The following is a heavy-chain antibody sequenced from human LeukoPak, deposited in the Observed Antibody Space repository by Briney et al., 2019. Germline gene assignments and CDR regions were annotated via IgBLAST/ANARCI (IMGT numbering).Heavy chain of an antibody. D-gene: IGHD2-21*01. J-gene: IGHJ5*02. Sequence: ASVKVSCKTSGYTFTDYYLHWVRQAPGQGLEWMGWINPNSGRTSSAQKFQGRVTMTRDTSIATVYMEVTWLTPDDTAIYYCARADRLHGGPYLIGPWGQGTLVTVSS. CDR3: ARADRLHGGPYLIGP. CDR1: GYTFTDYY. CDR2: INPNSGRT. V-gene: IGHV1-2*02.